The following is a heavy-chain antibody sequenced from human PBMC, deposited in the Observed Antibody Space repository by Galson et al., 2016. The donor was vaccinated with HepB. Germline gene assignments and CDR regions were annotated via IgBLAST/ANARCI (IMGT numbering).Heavy chain of an antibody. CDR2: VSGNGGSS. CDR3: AREGNYYGSGGYRDGLEF. J-gene: IGHJ3*01. V-gene: IGHV3-23*01. CDR1: GFTFSSHA. Sequence: SLRLSCAASGFTFSSHAITWVRQAPGMGLEWVSAVSGNGGSSNYAESVKGRFTVSRDNSKNTGYLQMNTVRAEDTAVYFCAREGNYYGSGGYRDGLEFWGQGTMVTVSS. D-gene: IGHD3-10*01.